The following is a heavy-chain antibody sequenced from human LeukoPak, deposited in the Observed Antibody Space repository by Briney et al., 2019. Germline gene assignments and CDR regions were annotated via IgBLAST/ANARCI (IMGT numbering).Heavy chain of an antibody. CDR2: IGLASGFV. Sequence: QPGGSLRLSCAASGFTFSDYSMNWVRRAPGRGLEWISYIGLASGFVSYADSVKGRFTISSDTAGNSVYLQMNSLRAEDTAVYYCARDHNWAFDSWGQGTLVTVSS. CDR3: ARDHNWAFDS. V-gene: IGHV3-48*04. J-gene: IGHJ4*02. D-gene: IGHD1-20*01. CDR1: GFTFSDYS.